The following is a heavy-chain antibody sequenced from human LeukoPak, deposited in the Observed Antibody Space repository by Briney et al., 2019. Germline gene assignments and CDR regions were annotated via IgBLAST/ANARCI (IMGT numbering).Heavy chain of an antibody. CDR1: GFTFSSYA. CDR2: ISGSGGST. CDR3: AKGALLWFGRSMDV. Sequence: PGGSLRLSCAASGFTFSSYAMSWVRQAPGKGLEWVSAISGSGGSTYYADSVKGRFTISRDNSKNTLYLQMNSLRAEGTAVYYCAKGALLWFGRSMDVWGQGTTVTVSS. D-gene: IGHD3-10*01. J-gene: IGHJ6*02. V-gene: IGHV3-23*01.